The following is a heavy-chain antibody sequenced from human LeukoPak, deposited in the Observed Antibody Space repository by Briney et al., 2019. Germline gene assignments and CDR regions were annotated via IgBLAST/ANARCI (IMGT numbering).Heavy chain of an antibody. CDR2: LYNAGST. D-gene: IGHD3-16*02. Sequence: PGGSLRLSCVASGFTVSNKYMSWVRQAPGKGLEWVSVLYNAGSTYYADSVKGRFTISRDNSKNTLYLQMNSLRAEDTAVYYCAKEYRYVWGSYRPYYFDYWGQGTLVTVSS. CDR3: AKEYRYVWGSYRPYYFDY. J-gene: IGHJ4*02. CDR1: GFTVSNKY. V-gene: IGHV3-53*01.